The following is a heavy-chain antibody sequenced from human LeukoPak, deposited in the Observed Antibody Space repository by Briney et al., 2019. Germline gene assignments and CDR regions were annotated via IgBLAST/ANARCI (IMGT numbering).Heavy chain of an antibody. Sequence: ASVKVSCKASGYTFTGYYMHWVRQALGQGLEWMGWINPNSGGTNYAQKFQGRVTMTRDTSISTAYMELSRLRSDDTAVYYCAGDRDRDGYNCFDYWGQGTLVTVSS. CDR3: AGDRDRDGYNCFDY. D-gene: IGHD5-24*01. J-gene: IGHJ4*02. V-gene: IGHV1-2*02. CDR1: GYTFTGYY. CDR2: INPNSGGT.